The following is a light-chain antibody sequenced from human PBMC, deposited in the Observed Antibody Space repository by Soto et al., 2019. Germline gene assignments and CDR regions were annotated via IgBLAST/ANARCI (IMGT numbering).Light chain of an antibody. J-gene: IGKJ1*01. CDR1: QSVSSN. V-gene: IGKV3-15*01. Sequence: EIVMTQSPATLSVSPGERATLSCRASQSVSSNLAWYQQKPGQAPRLLIYGASTRATGIPARFSGTRSGTEFTLTISSLQSEDFAVYYCQQYNNWPQTFGQGPKVEIK. CDR3: QQYNNWPQT. CDR2: GAS.